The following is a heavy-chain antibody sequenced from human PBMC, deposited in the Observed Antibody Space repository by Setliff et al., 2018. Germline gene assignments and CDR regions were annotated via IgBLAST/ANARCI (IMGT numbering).Heavy chain of an antibody. CDR1: GESFDNHY. J-gene: IGHJ4*02. CDR2: INHRGFT. D-gene: IGHD6-6*01. CDR3: ARGRIAERPEAIDY. V-gene: IGHV4-34*01. Sequence: PSETLSLTCAVYGESFDNHYWTWIRQPPGERLEWIGEINHRGFTDYKPSLKSRLTMSVDTSRNQFSLNLGSVTAADTGVYYCARGRIAERPEAIDYSGQGTPVTVSS.